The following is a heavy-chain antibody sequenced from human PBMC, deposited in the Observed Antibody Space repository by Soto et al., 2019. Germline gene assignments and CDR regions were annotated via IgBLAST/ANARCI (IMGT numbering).Heavy chain of an antibody. CDR3: ARLVRPIFGVEQPDYYYYGMDV. V-gene: IGHV1-18*01. J-gene: IGHJ6*02. CDR2: ISAYNGNT. CDR1: GYTFSTYG. Sequence: ASVKVSCKASGYTFSTYGISWVRQAPGQRLEWMGWISAYNGNTNYAQKLQGRVTMTRDTSTSTVYMELSSLRSEDTAVYYCARLVRPIFGVEQPDYYYYGMDVWGQGTTVTVSS. D-gene: IGHD3-3*01.